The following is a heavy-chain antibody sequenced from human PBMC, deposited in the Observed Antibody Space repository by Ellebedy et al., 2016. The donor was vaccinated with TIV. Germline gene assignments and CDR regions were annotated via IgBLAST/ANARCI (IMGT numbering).Heavy chain of an antibody. Sequence: GGSLRLSCAASGFTFSSDGMHWVRQAPGKGLEWVAVISYDGSEKYYANSVKGRFTISRDNSKNTVDLQMNSLRAEDTAVYYCTTDLYYYGMDVWGQGTTVTVSS. CDR3: TTDLYYYGMDV. J-gene: IGHJ6*02. CDR1: GFTFSSDG. V-gene: IGHV3-30*03. CDR2: ISYDGSEK.